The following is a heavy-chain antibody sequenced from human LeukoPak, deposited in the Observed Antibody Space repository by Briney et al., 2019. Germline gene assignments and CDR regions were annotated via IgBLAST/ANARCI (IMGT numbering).Heavy chain of an antibody. CDR3: AIFGSGGS. J-gene: IGHJ5*02. CDR2: IFYSGRT. V-gene: IGHV4-39*07. D-gene: IGHD2-15*01. Sequence: SETLSLTCTVSGGSISSSTYYWGWLRQPRGKGLEWIGSIFYSGRTYYNPSLKSRVTMSVDTSKNQFSLKLNSVTTADTAMYYCAIFGSGGSWGQGTLVTVSS. CDR1: GGSISSSTYY.